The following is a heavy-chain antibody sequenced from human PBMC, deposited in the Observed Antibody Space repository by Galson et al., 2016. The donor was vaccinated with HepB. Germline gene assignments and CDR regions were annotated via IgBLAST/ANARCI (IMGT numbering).Heavy chain of an antibody. CDR3: AKDLGGTTPIYYYYYGMDV. Sequence: SLRLSCAASGFSFSSYGMHWVRQAPGKGLEWVAVISYDGNNIHYADSVLGRFTISRENSKNTLHLEMNSLTAEETAVYYCAKDLGGTTPIYYYYYGMDVWGHGTTVTVSS. J-gene: IGHJ6*02. CDR1: GFSFSSYG. CDR2: ISYDGNNI. D-gene: IGHD1-1*01. V-gene: IGHV3-30*18.